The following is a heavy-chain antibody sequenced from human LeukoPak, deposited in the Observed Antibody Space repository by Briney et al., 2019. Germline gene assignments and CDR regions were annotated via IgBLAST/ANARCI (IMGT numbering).Heavy chain of an antibody. CDR2: IRYDGSNK. D-gene: IGHD6-19*01. J-gene: IGHJ4*02. Sequence: PGGSLGLSCAGSGFTFRTYGMHGVRRPPAKGLEGGEFIRYDGSNKYYADSVKGRFTISRDNSKNTLYLQMNSLRAEDTAVYYCAKDRREYSSGWYLDYWGQGTLVTVSS. CDR3: AKDRREYSSGWYLDY. V-gene: IGHV3-30*02. CDR1: GFTFRTYG.